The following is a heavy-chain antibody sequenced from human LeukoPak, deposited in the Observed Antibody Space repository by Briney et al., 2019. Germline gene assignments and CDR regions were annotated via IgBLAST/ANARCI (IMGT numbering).Heavy chain of an antibody. CDR3: TRDGGSYSHLDY. Sequence: GGSLRLSCAGSGFIFSDCAIHWVRQAPGKGLEWVGRIDTREKSSATAYAASVRGRFSISRDDSKSTAFLRMTSLKTEDTAVYFCTRDGGSYSHLDYWGQGTLVTVSS. D-gene: IGHD1-26*01. CDR1: GFIFSDCA. V-gene: IGHV3-73*01. J-gene: IGHJ4*02. CDR2: IDTREKSSAT.